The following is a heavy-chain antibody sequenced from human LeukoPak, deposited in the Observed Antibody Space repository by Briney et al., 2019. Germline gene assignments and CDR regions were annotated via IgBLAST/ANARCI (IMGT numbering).Heavy chain of an antibody. V-gene: IGHV3-23*01. CDR1: GFIFSSYA. Sequence: GGSLRLSCAASGFIFSSYAMSWVRQAPGKGLEWVSAISGSGGSTYYADSVKGRFTISRDNSKNTLYLQMNSLRAEDTAVYYCAKIYPPIVVVTATVDYWGQGTLVTVSS. J-gene: IGHJ4*02. CDR2: ISGSGGST. CDR3: AKIYPPIVVVTATVDY. D-gene: IGHD2-21*02.